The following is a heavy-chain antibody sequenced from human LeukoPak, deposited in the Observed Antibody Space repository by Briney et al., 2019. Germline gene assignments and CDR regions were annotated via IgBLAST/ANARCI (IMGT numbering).Heavy chain of an antibody. CDR1: GASISSYY. D-gene: IGHD1-26*01. V-gene: IGHV4-59*12. CDR2: MYYGGNT. CDR3: ARGAIVGALEDI. Sequence: TSETLSLTCTVSGASISSYYWSWIRQSPGKGLEWIGCMYYGGNTNYNPSLKSRVTMSVDTSKNQFSLKLSSVTAADTAVYYCARGAIVGALEDIWGQGTMVTVSS. J-gene: IGHJ3*02.